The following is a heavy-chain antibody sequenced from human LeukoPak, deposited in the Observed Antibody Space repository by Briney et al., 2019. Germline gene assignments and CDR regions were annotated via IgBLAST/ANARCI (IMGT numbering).Heavy chain of an antibody. CDR2: IIPILGIA. CDR3: ANQNYDSSGYPHPRRWFDP. J-gene: IGHJ5*02. V-gene: IGHV1-69*04. D-gene: IGHD3-22*01. CDR1: GGTFSSYA. Sequence: SVKVSCKASGGTFSSYAISWVRQAPGQGLVWMGRIIPILGIANYAQKFQGRVTITADKSTSTAYMELSSLRSEDTAVYYCANQNYDSSGYPHPRRWFDPWSQGTLVTVSS.